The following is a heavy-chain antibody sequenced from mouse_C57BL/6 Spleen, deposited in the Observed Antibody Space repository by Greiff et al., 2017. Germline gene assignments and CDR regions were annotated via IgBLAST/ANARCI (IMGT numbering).Heavy chain of an antibody. V-gene: IGHV1-18*01. CDR2: INPNNGGT. CDR1: GYTFTDYN. D-gene: IGHD1-1*01. Sequence: EVKLMESGPELVKPGASVKIPCKASGYTFTDYNMDWVKQSHGKSLEWIGDINPNNGGTIYNQKFKGKATLTVDKSSSTAYMELRSLTSEDTAVYYCARYYYGSSSAWFAYWGQGTLVTVSA. CDR3: ARYYYGSSSAWFAY. J-gene: IGHJ3*01.